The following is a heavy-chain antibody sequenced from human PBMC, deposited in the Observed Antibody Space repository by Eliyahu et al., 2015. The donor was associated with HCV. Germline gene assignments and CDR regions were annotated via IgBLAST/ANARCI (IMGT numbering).Heavy chain of an antibody. J-gene: IGHJ4*02. CDR3: ARDIAGRGYFDY. CDR1: GXXISSGAYY. V-gene: IGHV4-31*03. Sequence: QVQLQESGPGLVKPSQTLSLXCXVXGXXISSGAYYWSWXRQHPGKGPEWIGYIYYSGNTYYNPSLKSRVTIAVDTSRDQFSLKLSSVSAADTAVYYCARDIAGRGYFDYWGQGILVTVSS. CDR2: IYYSGNT. D-gene: IGHD2-15*01.